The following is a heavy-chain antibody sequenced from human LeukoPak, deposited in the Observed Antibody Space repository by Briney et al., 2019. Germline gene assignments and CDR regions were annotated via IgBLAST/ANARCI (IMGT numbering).Heavy chain of an antibody. CDR3: TRDPFSSGWSDS. V-gene: IGHV4-38-2*02. Sequence: PAETLSLTCEVSGYSISSGYYWGWIWQTPGKGLEWIGSIYHIGSVFYNPSLKSRVNISVDTSKNQFSLNLISVTAADTALYFCTRDPFSSGWSDSWGPGILVTVAS. J-gene: IGHJ4*02. CDR2: IYHIGSV. CDR1: GYSISSGYY. D-gene: IGHD6-19*01.